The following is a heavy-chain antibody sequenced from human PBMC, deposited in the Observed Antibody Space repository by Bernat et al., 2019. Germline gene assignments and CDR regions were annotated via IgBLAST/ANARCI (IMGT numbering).Heavy chain of an antibody. V-gene: IGHV5-51*01. CDR1: GYSFTSYW. CDR3: ARQDCSGGSCYSAYWYFDL. D-gene: IGHD2-15*01. Sequence: EVQLVQSGAEVKKPGESLKISCKGSGYSFTSYWIGWVRQMPGKGLEWMGIIYPGDSDTRYSPSFQGQVTISSDKSISTAYLQWSSLKAADTAMDYCARQDCSGGSCYSAYWYFDLWGRGTLVTVSS. CDR2: IYPGDSDT. J-gene: IGHJ2*01.